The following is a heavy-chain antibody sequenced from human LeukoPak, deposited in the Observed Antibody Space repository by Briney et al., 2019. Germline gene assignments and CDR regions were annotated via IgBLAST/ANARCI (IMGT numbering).Heavy chain of an antibody. CDR3: ARERSSVDTAMVIYWFDP. CDR1: GGTFSSYA. D-gene: IGHD5-18*01. V-gene: IGHV1-69*04. CDR2: IIPILGIA. Sequence: SVKVSCKASGGTFSSYAISWVRQAPGQGLEWMGRIIPILGIANHAQKFQGRVTITADKSTSTAYMELSSLRSEDTAVYYCARERSSVDTAMVIYWFDPWGQGTLVTVSS. J-gene: IGHJ5*02.